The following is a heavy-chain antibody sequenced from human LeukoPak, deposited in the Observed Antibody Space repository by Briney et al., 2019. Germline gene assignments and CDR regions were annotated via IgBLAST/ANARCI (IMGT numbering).Heavy chain of an antibody. D-gene: IGHD2-8*01. CDR2: ISGSGGRA. J-gene: IGHJ4*02. CDR1: GFTFSSFA. V-gene: IGHV3-23*01. Sequence: AGGSLRLSCAASGFTFSSFAMSWVRQAPGKGLEWVSAISGSGGRAYYADSVKGRFTISRDNSKNTLFLQMNSLRAEDTAVYHCATPPTYCTNTACYAPFDYWGQGTLVTVSS. CDR3: ATPPTYCTNTACYAPFDY.